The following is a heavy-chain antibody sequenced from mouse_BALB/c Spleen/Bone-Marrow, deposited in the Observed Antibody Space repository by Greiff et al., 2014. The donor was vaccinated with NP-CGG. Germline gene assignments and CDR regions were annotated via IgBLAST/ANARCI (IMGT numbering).Heavy chain of an antibody. D-gene: IGHD1-2*01. J-gene: IGHJ4*01. CDR2: IWADGST. CDR1: GFSLTSYG. V-gene: IGHV2-9*02. CDR3: ARITTATGAMDY. Sequence: VKLQESGPGLVAPSQSLSISCTVSGFSLTSYGVRWVRQPPGKGLEWLGVIWADGSTNYNSALMSRLSISKDNSKSQVFLKMNSLQTDDTAMYYCARITTATGAMDYWGQGTSVTVSS.